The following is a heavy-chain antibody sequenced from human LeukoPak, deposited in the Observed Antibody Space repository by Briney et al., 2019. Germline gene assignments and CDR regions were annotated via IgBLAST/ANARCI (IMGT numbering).Heavy chain of an antibody. D-gene: IGHD1-1*01. Sequence: GGSLRLSCAASGFTFSSYAMHWVRQAPGKGLEWVAVVSYDGGDKNHADSVKGRFTISRDNSKNTLYLQMNSLRAEDTAVYYCAKGSTGTWAFDIWGQGTMVTVSS. CDR3: AKGSTGTWAFDI. CDR1: GFTFSSYA. CDR2: VSYDGGDK. J-gene: IGHJ3*02. V-gene: IGHV3-30*18.